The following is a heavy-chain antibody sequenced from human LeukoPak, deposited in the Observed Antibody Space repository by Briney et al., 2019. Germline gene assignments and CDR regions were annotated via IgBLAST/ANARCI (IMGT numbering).Heavy chain of an antibody. J-gene: IGHJ4*02. CDR3: ARVGMGNHITIFGVVIDY. Sequence: GGSLRLSCAASGFTFSSYAMSWVRQAPGKGLEWVAVISYDGSNKYYADSVKGRFTISRDNSKNTLYLQMNSLRAEDTAVYYCARVGMGNHITIFGVVIDYWGQGTLVTVSS. CDR1: GFTFSSYA. D-gene: IGHD3-3*01. CDR2: ISYDGSNK. V-gene: IGHV3-30-3*01.